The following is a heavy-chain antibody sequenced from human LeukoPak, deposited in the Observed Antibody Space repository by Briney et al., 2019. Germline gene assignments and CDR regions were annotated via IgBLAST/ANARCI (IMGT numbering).Heavy chain of an antibody. CDR1: GGTFSSYA. J-gene: IGHJ4*02. Sequence: SVKVSCKASGGTFSSYAISWVRQASGQGLEWMGGIIPIFGTANYAQKFQGRVTITTDESTSTAYMELSSLRSEDTAVYYCATVRRRYCSSTSCLNFDYWGQGTLVTVSS. CDR3: ATVRRRYCSSTSCLNFDY. V-gene: IGHV1-69*05. CDR2: IIPIFGTA. D-gene: IGHD2-2*01.